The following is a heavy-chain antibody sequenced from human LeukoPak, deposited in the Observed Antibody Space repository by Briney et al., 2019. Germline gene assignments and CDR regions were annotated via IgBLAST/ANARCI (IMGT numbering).Heavy chain of an antibody. D-gene: IGHD6-19*01. CDR2: IKSKTDGGTT. CDR3: TTDPGIAVAGPTGGHAEGYYNYYMDV. V-gene: IGHV3-15*01. CDR1: GFTFGDYA. J-gene: IGHJ6*03. Sequence: GGSLRLSCTASGFTFGDYAMSWVRQAPGKGLEWVGRIKSKTDGGTTDYAAPVKGRFTISRDDSKNTLYLQMNSLKTEDTAVYYCTTDPGIAVAGPTGGHAEGYYNYYMDVWGKGTTVTVSS.